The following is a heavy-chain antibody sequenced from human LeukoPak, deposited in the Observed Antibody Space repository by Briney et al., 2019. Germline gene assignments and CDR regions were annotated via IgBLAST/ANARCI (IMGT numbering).Heavy chain of an antibody. V-gene: IGHV3-11*04. CDR3: ARSAVSGSDSYFDS. Sequence: GGSLRLSCAASGFIFSDYYMSWIRRGPGKGLEWVSYISSGGSTISYADSVKGRFTISRDNAAMYLQMNSLRPDDTAVYYCARSAVSGSDSYFDSWGQGTLVTVSS. J-gene: IGHJ4*02. CDR1: GFIFSDYY. CDR2: ISSGGSTI. D-gene: IGHD5-12*01.